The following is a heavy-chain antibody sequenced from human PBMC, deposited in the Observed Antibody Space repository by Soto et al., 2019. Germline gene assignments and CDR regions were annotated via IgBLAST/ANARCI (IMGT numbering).Heavy chain of an antibody. CDR2: IKQDGSEK. CDR1: GFTFSSYW. Sequence: GSLRLSCAASGFTFSSYWMSWVRQAPGKGLEWVANIKQDGSEKYYVDSVKGRFTISRDNAKNSLYLQMNSLRAEDTAVYYCARDYKGTYYDILTGYNYYYYMDVWGKGTTVTVSS. D-gene: IGHD3-9*01. J-gene: IGHJ6*03. CDR3: ARDYKGTYYDILTGYNYYYYMDV. V-gene: IGHV3-7*01.